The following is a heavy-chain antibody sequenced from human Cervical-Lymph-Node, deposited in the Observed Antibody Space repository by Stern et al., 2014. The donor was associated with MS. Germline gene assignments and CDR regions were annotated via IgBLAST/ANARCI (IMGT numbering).Heavy chain of an antibody. J-gene: IGHJ2*01. D-gene: IGHD5-24*01. Sequence: EVQLVESGGGLVQPGRSLRLACKGSGFKLGDYVMSWIRQAPGKGLEWVGFPRNKAYDGATEYAASVKGRFTISRVDSKTVAYLQMSSLQTEDTAVYYCARVLYGYSPAYWYFDLWGRGTLVTVSS. V-gene: IGHV3-49*03. CDR3: ARVLYGYSPAYWYFDL. CDR2: PRNKAYDGAT. CDR1: GFKLGDYV.